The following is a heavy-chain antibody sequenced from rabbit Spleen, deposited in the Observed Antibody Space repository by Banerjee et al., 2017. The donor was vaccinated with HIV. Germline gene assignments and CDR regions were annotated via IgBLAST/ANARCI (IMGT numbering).Heavy chain of an antibody. J-gene: IGHJ6*01. CDR2: IDTNDGDT. CDR3: ARDTGTSFSSYGMDL. D-gene: IGHD8-1*01. V-gene: IGHV1S40*01. CDR1: GFSFSSSYY. Sequence: QSLEESGGGLVQPEGSLTLTCTASGFSFSSSYYMCWVRQAPGKGLEWIACIDTNDGDTDYANWPKGRFTISKTSSTTVTLQMTSLAAADTATYFCARDTGTSFSSYGMDLWGQGTLVTVS.